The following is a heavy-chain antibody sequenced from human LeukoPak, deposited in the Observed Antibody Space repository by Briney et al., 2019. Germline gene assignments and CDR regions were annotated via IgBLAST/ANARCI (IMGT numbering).Heavy chain of an antibody. Sequence: GGSLRLSCAASGFTFSNYAMSWARQAPGKGLEWVSAISGSGGSTYYADSVKGRFTISRDNSKNTLYLQMNSLRAEDTAVYYCAREFGKYYFDYWGQGTLVTVSS. D-gene: IGHD3-16*01. CDR1: GFTFSNYA. CDR3: AREFGKYYFDY. CDR2: ISGSGGST. J-gene: IGHJ4*02. V-gene: IGHV3-23*01.